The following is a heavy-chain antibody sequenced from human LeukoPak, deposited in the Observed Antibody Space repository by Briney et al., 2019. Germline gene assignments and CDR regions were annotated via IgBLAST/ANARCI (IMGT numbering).Heavy chain of an antibody. J-gene: IGHJ4*02. CDR1: GFPFSSYW. CDR2: IKQDGSKK. CDR3: TRVGYIDEGIDY. D-gene: IGHD5-24*01. Sequence: GGSLRLSCVTSGFPFSSYWMTWVRQAPGKGLEWVANIKQDGSKKSYVDSVKGRFTISRDNAKNSLYLQMNSLRAEDTAIYYCTRVGYIDEGIDYWGQGTLVTVSS. V-gene: IGHV3-7*04.